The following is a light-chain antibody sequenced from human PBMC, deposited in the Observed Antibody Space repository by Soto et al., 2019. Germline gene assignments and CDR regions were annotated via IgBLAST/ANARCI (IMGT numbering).Light chain of an antibody. CDR2: TNN. CDR3: ESWDGSLSGHV. CDR1: SSNIGSNF. Sequence: QSVLTQPPSASGTPGQRVTISCSGSSSNIGSNFVYWYQHLPGTAPKLLIYTNNQRPSGVPDRFSGSKSGTSASLAISGLRSEDEADYYCESWDGSLSGHVFGTGTTLTVL. J-gene: IGLJ1*01. V-gene: IGLV1-47*02.